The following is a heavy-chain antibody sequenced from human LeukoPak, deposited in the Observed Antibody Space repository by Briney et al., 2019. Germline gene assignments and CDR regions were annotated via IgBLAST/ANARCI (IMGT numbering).Heavy chain of an antibody. V-gene: IGHV3-23*01. D-gene: IGHD3-3*02. CDR1: GFIFSNYA. CDR2: LSKSGGTT. CDR3: AKLEGQHYWFMDY. J-gene: IGHJ4*02. Sequence: PGGSLRLSCAASGFIFSNYAMAWVRQAPGKGLEWVSGLSKSGGTTYYADSVKDRFTISRDNSKSTLFLQMNSLRAEDTAVYYCAKLEGQHYWFMDYWGQGALVTVSS.